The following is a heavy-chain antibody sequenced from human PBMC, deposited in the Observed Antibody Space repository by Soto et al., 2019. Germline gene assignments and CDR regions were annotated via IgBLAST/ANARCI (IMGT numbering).Heavy chain of an antibody. CDR3: AVGMATIGNWFDP. D-gene: IGHD5-12*01. Sequence: PSETLSLTCTVSGGSISSGDYYWSWIRQPPGKGLEWIGYIYYSGSTYYNPSLKSRVTISVDTSKNQFSLKLSSVTAADTAVYYCAVGMATIGNWFDPWGQGTLVTVSS. V-gene: IGHV4-30-4*01. CDR1: GGSISSGDYY. CDR2: IYYSGST. J-gene: IGHJ5*02.